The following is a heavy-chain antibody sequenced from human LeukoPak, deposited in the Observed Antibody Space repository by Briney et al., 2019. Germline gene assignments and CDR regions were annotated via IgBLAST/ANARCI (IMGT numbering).Heavy chain of an antibody. CDR3: ARDIAAAVDY. CDR2: INSAGIST. CDR1: GFXSSSYW. V-gene: IGHV3-74*01. Sequence: GGSLRLSCTASGFXSSSYWMHWVRQVPGKGLVWVSRINSAGISTNYADSVKGRFTISRDNAKNTLYLQMNSLRAEDTAIYYCARDIAAAVDYWGQGTLVTVSS. D-gene: IGHD6-13*01. J-gene: IGHJ4*02.